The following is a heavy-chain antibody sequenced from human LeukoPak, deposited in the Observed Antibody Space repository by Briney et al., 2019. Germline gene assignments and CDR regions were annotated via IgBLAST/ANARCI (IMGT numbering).Heavy chain of an antibody. CDR3: AKDFGGVTYYDSSGYYDY. Sequence: GGSLRLSCAASGFTFSSYAMSWVRQAPGKGLEWVSAISGSGGSTYYADSVKGRFTISRDNSKNTLYLQMNSLRAEDTAVYYCAKDFGGVTYYDSSGYYDYWGQGTLVTVSS. CDR1: GFTFSSYA. V-gene: IGHV3-23*01. J-gene: IGHJ4*02. D-gene: IGHD3-22*01. CDR2: ISGSGGST.